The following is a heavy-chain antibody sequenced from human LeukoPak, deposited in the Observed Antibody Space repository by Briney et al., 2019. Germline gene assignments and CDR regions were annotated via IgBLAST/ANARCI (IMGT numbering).Heavy chain of an antibody. J-gene: IGHJ3*02. V-gene: IGHV3-30*02. CDR3: AKDRDYPLDAFDI. CDR2: IRYDGSNK. CDR1: GFTFSSYG. Sequence: GGSLRLSCAASGFTFSSYGMHWVRQAPGKGLEWVAFIRYDGSNKYYADSVKGRFTISRDNSKNTLYLQMNSPRAEDTAAYYCAKDRDYPLDAFDIWGQGTMVTVSS. D-gene: IGHD4-11*01.